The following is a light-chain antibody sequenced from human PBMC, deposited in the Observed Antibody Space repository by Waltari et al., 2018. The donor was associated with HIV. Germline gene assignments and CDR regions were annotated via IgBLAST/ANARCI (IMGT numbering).Light chain of an antibody. CDR1: QTIDDK. V-gene: IGKV3-15*01. CDR2: AAS. CDR3: QQYKNWPPLT. J-gene: IGKJ1*01. Sequence: ETVMTQSPGTLSASPGATVTLSCTASQTIDDKLAWYQQKPGQSPRLLMYAASTGATSVPGRFSGSGSGTQFALTITNLQSEDSAVYYCQQYKNWPPLTFGQGTKVEIK.